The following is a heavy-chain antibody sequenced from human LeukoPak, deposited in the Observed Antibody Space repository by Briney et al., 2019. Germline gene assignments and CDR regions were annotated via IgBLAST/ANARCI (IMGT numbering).Heavy chain of an antibody. CDR3: ARGGGYCSGGSCNPEYFQH. D-gene: IGHD2-15*01. Sequence: ASVKVSCKASGYTFTSYDINWVRQAPGQGLEWMGWMNPNSGNTGYAQKFQGRVTITRNTSISTAYMELSSLRSEDTAVYYCARGGGYCSGGSCNPEYFQHWGQGTLVTVSS. CDR1: GYTFTSYD. J-gene: IGHJ1*01. CDR2: MNPNSGNT. V-gene: IGHV1-8*03.